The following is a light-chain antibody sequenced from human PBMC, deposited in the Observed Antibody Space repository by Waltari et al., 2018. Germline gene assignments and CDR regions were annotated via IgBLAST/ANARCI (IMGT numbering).Light chain of an antibody. CDR2: AAS. J-gene: IGKJ2*01. CDR1: QGISNY. V-gene: IGKV1-16*02. CDR3: QQYSSYPYT. Sequence: DIQMTQSPSSLSASVGDRVTITCRASQGISNYLAWFQQKPGKAPKSLIFAASTLRSGVPSKFSGSGYGADFTLTISSLQPEDSATYYCQQYSSYPYTFGQGTKLEIK.